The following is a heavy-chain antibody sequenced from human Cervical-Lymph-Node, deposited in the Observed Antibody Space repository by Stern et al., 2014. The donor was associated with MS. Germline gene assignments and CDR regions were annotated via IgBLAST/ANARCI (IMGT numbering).Heavy chain of an antibody. Sequence: MQLVESGGGVVQPGRSLRLSCAASGFTFSTYGMHWVRQAPGQGLEWVGVISDDGSKKFYADSVKGRFTISRDNSKNTLYLQMNSLRAEDTAVYYCAKGDNWRRLNYWGQGTLVTVSS. CDR1: GFTFSTYG. V-gene: IGHV3-30*18. D-gene: IGHD1-20*01. J-gene: IGHJ4*02. CDR2: ISDDGSKK. CDR3: AKGDNWRRLNY.